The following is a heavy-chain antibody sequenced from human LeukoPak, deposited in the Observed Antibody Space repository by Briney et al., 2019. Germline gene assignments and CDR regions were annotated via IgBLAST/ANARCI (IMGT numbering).Heavy chain of an antibody. Sequence: GGSLRLSCAAAGFSFDDYAMYWVRQAPGKGLRWVSVISADGDSTYYADSVTGRFTISRDNSKNSLYMQMNSLRSEDTAFYYCAKDQAPYYYATTGYPDYWGQGTLVTVSS. D-gene: IGHD3-22*01. CDR1: GFSFDDYA. CDR2: ISADGDST. CDR3: AKDQAPYYYATTGYPDY. V-gene: IGHV3-43*02. J-gene: IGHJ4*02.